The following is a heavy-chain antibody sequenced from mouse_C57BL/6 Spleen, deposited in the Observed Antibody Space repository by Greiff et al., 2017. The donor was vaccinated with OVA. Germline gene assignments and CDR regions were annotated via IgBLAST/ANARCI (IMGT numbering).Heavy chain of an antibody. CDR3: ARVDYDYDAVYAMDY. CDR2: IYPGDGDT. J-gene: IGHJ4*01. Sequence: VKLVESGAELVKPGASVKISCKASGYAFSSYWMNWVKQRPGKGLEWIGQIYPGDGDTNYNGKFKGKATLTADKSSSTAYMQLSSLTSEDSAVYFCARVDYDYDAVYAMDYWGQGTSVTVSS. V-gene: IGHV1-80*01. D-gene: IGHD2-4*01. CDR1: GYAFSSYW.